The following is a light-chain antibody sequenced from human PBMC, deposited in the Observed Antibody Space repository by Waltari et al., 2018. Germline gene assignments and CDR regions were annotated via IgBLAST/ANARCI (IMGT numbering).Light chain of an antibody. Sequence: SDELTQPPSVSVSPGQTARITCSGDALPKKYAHWYQQKSGQAPVVVIYEDNKRPSEIPERLSGSRSGTMATLTISGAQVEDEADYYCYSTDSSGLGVFGTGTKVTVL. CDR1: ALPKKY. CDR2: EDN. J-gene: IGLJ1*01. CDR3: YSTDSSGLGV. V-gene: IGLV3-10*01.